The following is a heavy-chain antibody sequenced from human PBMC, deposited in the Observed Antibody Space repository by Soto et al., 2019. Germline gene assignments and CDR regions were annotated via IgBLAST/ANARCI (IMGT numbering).Heavy chain of an antibody. CDR3: ARARGGGWYAPKGWMYYYYYGTDV. CDR1: GGTFGSYA. D-gene: IGHD6-19*01. Sequence: SVEVSCKASGGTFGSYASSWVRQAPRQALEWMGGIIPIFGTANYAQKFQGRVTITADESTSTAYMELSSLRSEDTAVYYCARARGGGWYAPKGWMYYYYYGTDVWGQGTTVTVSS. V-gene: IGHV1-69*13. CDR2: IIPIFGTA. J-gene: IGHJ6*02.